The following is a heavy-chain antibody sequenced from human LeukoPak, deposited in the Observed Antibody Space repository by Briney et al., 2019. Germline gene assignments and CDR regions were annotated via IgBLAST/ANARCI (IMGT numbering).Heavy chain of an antibody. CDR3: ASRSITMVRGGFDP. CDR1: GGSISSSSYY. CDR2: IYYSGST. J-gene: IGHJ5*02. D-gene: IGHD3-10*01. Sequence: PSETLSLTCTVSGGSISSSSYYWGWIRQPPGKRLGWIGSIYYSGSTYYNPSLKSRVTISVDTSKNQFSLKLSSVTAADTAVYYCASRSITMVRGGFDPWGQGTLVTVSS. V-gene: IGHV4-39*01.